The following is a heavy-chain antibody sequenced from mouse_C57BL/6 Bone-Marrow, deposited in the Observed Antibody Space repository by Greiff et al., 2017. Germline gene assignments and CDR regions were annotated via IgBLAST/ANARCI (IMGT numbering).Heavy chain of an antibody. CDR3: ARTYYDYGGYFDY. D-gene: IGHD2-4*01. CDR1: GYTFTSYW. Sequence: VQLQQPGAELVKPGASVKMSCKASGYTFTSYWITWVKQRPGQGLEWIGDIYPGSGSTNYNEKFKSKATLTVDTSSSTAYMQLSSLTSEDSAVYYCARTYYDYGGYFDYWGQGTTLSVSS. CDR2: IYPGSGST. V-gene: IGHV1-55*01. J-gene: IGHJ2*01.